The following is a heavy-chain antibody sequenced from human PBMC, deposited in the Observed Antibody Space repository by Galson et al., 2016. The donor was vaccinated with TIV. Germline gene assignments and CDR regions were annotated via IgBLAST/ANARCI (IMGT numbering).Heavy chain of an antibody. V-gene: IGHV4-34*01. CDR3: VRGHSPITFWSGYQHKWFDP. Sequence: SETLSLTCAVSGRSFSSYYWNWIRQPPGQGLEWIGEINESGATNYNPSLRSRLTISADTSNNQVSLKLNSVTAADTAVYYCVRGHSPITFWSGYQHKWFDPWGQGTLVTVPS. J-gene: IGHJ5*02. CDR2: INESGAT. CDR1: GRSFSSYY. D-gene: IGHD3-3*01.